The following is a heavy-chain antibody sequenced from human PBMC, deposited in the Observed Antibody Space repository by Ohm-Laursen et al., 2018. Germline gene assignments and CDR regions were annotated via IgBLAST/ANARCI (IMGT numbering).Heavy chain of an antibody. CDR3: AKDSSGGYYGMYV. CDR1: GFTFSHYW. D-gene: IGHD3-10*01. J-gene: IGHJ6*02. CDR2: INSDGSST. Sequence: GSLRLSCSAPGFTFSHYWMLWVRQAPGKGLVWVSRINSDGSSTTYADSVRGRFTMSRDDAKNSLYLQMNSLRAEDTALYYCAKDSSGGYYGMYVWGQGTTVTVSS. V-gene: IGHV3-74*01.